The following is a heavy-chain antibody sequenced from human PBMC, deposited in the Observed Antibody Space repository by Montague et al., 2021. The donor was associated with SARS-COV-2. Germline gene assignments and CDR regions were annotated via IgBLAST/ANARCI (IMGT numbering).Heavy chain of an antibody. V-gene: IGHV4-59*08. CDR1: GGSISSYY. D-gene: IGHD3-10*01. Sequence: SETLSLTCTVSGGSISSYYWSWIRQPPGKGLEWIGYIHYSGSTNYNPSLKSRVTISVDTSKNQFSLKLSSVTAADTAVYYCASAGSGSYSFYYDYGIDVWGQGTTVTVSS. J-gene: IGHJ6*02. CDR3: ASAGSGSYSFYYDYGIDV. CDR2: IHYSGST.